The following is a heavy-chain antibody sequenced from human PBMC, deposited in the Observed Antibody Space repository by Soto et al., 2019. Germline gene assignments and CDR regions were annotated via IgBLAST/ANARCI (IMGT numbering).Heavy chain of an antibody. Sequence: SESLSLTCTVGGSSVSSVKYFWGWIRQPPGKGLEWIAYIYTNGNTTYNPSLKSRVTISVDTSKNQCSLKLTCVTAADSAVYFWARTVMPVGNLAAFDHWGQGVLVTVSS. CDR3: ARTVMPVGNLAAFDH. CDR1: GSSVSSVKYF. J-gene: IGHJ4*02. CDR2: IYTNGNT. V-gene: IGHV4-61*01. D-gene: IGHD7-27*01.